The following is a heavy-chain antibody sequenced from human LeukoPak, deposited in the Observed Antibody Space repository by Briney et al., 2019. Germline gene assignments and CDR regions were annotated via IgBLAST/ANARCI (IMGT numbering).Heavy chain of an antibody. J-gene: IGHJ4*02. CDR2: FDPEDGET. Sequence: VASVKVSCKASGYTFTSYGISWVRQAPGKGLEWMGGFDPEDGETIYAQKFQGRVTMTEDTSTDTAYMELSSLRSEDTAVYYCARHGSFYFDYWGQGTLVTVSS. D-gene: IGHD6-6*01. V-gene: IGHV1-24*01. CDR1: GYTFTSYG. CDR3: ARHGSFYFDY.